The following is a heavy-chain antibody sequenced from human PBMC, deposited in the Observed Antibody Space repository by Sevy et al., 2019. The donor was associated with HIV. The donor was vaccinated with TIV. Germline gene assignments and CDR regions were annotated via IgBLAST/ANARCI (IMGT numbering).Heavy chain of an antibody. CDR1: GVSITSYS. CDR2: IYSNGNS. J-gene: IGHJ5*02. Sequence: SETLSLTCTVSGVSITSYSWSWIRQPAGKGLEWLGRIYSNGNSNYNPSLKSRVTMSVDTSKNQFSLKLTSVNAADTAVYFCAREGGASSAWFENWFGPWGQGTLVTVSS. D-gene: IGHD6-19*01. V-gene: IGHV4-4*07. CDR3: AREGGASSAWFENWFGP.